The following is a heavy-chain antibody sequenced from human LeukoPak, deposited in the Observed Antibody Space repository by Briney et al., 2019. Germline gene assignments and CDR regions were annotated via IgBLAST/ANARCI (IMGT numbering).Heavy chain of an antibody. Sequence: GGSLRLSCAASGFTFITYAMSWVRQAPGKGLEWVSGITPGSGDTYYADSVKGRFTISRDNSKNTLYLQMNSLRAEDTAVYYCAKDLWFGEFIPVFDYWGQGTLVTVSS. V-gene: IGHV3-23*01. CDR3: AKDLWFGEFIPVFDY. J-gene: IGHJ4*02. D-gene: IGHD3-10*01. CDR2: ITPGSGDT. CDR1: GFTFITYA.